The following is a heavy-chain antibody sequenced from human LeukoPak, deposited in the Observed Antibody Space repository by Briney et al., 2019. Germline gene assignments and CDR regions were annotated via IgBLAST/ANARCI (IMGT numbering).Heavy chain of an antibody. CDR1: GGSISSSSYY. Sequence: SETLSLTCTVSGGSISSSSYYWGWIRQPPGKGPEWIGSIYYSGSTYYNPSLKSRVTISVDTSKNQFSLKLSSVTAADTAVYYCARLGPSSSCDYWGQGTLVTVSS. D-gene: IGHD6-6*01. V-gene: IGHV4-39*01. CDR3: ARLGPSSSCDY. J-gene: IGHJ4*02. CDR2: IYYSGST.